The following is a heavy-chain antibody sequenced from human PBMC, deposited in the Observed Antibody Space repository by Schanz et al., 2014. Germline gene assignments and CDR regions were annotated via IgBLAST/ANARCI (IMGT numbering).Heavy chain of an antibody. D-gene: IGHD6-6*01. Sequence: QVQLVQSGAEVKKPGSSVKVSCKTSGYTFSDYGITWVRQAPGQGLEWMGWINAGTGNTEYSQKLQGRVTRTTDTSTSTAYMELRSLRSDDTAVYYCARDQSPYTNSSDVRYFDYWGQGSLVTVSS. CDR3: ARDQSPYTNSSDVRYFDY. CDR2: INAGTGNT. CDR1: GYTFSDYG. J-gene: IGHJ4*02. V-gene: IGHV1-18*01.